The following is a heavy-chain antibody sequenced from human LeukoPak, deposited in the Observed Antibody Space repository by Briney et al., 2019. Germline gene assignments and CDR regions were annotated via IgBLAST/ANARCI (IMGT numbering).Heavy chain of an antibody. CDR3: ARLCSGSQRNDY. D-gene: IGHD1-26*01. J-gene: IGHJ4*02. V-gene: IGHV4-59*08. CDR2: IYYSGST. Sequence: SETLSLTCTVSGGSISSYYWSWIRQPPGKGLEWIGSIYYSGSTNYNPSLKSRVTISVDTSKNQFSLKLSAVTAADTAVYYCARLCSGSQRNDYWGQGTLVTVSS. CDR1: GGSISSYY.